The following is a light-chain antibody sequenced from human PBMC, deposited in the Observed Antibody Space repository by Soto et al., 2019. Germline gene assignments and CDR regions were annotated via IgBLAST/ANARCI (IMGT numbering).Light chain of an antibody. CDR1: QSVGSN. Sequence: EIVLTQSPGTLSLSPGESATLSCRASQSVGSNLAWYQQKPGQAPRLLIYGASTRATGTPTRFSGSGSGTEFTLTISSLQSVDFAVYYCQQYNNWPPITFGQGTRLEIK. V-gene: IGKV3-15*01. CDR3: QQYNNWPPIT. CDR2: GAS. J-gene: IGKJ5*01.